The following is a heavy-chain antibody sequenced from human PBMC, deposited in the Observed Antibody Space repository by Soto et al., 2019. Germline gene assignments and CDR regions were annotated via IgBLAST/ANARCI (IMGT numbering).Heavy chain of an antibody. CDR2: ISYDGSNK. CDR1: GFTFSSYG. Sequence: QVQLVESGGGVVQPGKSLRLSCAASGFTFSSYGMYWIRQAPGKGLEWVAAISYDGSNKFHADSVKGRFTISRDNSQKTLYLQMNSIRTEDTAVYYRSKDIVRYSNGACDNGGKGAMVTGSS. CDR3: SKDIVRYSNGACDN. V-gene: IGHV3-30*18. J-gene: IGHJ4*02. D-gene: IGHD2-21*01.